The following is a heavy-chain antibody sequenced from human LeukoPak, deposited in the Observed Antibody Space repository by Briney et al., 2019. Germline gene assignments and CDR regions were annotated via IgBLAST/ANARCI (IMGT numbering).Heavy chain of an antibody. CDR3: ARELKNYFDY. V-gene: IGHV4-38-2*02. CDR1: GYSIGSGYY. Sequence: PSETLSLTCTVSGYSIGSGYYWGWIRQPPGKGLEWIGSIYHSGSTYYNPSLKSRVTISVDTSKNQFSLKLSSVTAADTAVYYCARELKNYFDYWGQGTLVTVSS. CDR2: IYHSGST. J-gene: IGHJ4*02.